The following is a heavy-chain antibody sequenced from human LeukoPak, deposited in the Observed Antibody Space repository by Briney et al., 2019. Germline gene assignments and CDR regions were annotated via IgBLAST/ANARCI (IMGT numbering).Heavy chain of an antibody. J-gene: IGHJ6*03. D-gene: IGHD2-15*01. Sequence: PGGSLRLSCAASGFTFSSYAMNWVRQAPGKGLEWLSRIADGTDGTYYADSVKGRFTISRDNSKNTLYLQMNSLRAEDTTVYYCAKFTIIVVVAARGYMDVWGKGTTVTVSS. CDR3: AKFTIIVVVAARGYMDV. CDR1: GFTFSSYA. V-gene: IGHV3-23*01. CDR2: IADGTDGT.